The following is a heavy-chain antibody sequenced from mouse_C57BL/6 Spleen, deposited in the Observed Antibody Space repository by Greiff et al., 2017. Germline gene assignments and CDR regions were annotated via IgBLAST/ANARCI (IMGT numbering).Heavy chain of an antibody. CDR2: IYPGSGST. Sequence: QVHLKQSGAELVKPGASVKMSCKASGYTFTSYWITWVKQRPGQGLEWIGDIYPGSGSTNYNEKFKSKATLTVDTSSSTAYMQLSSLTSEDSAVYYCARGGSNYEYYFDYWGQGTTLTVSS. CDR1: GYTFTSYW. J-gene: IGHJ2*01. CDR3: ARGGSNYEYYFDY. V-gene: IGHV1-55*01. D-gene: IGHD2-5*01.